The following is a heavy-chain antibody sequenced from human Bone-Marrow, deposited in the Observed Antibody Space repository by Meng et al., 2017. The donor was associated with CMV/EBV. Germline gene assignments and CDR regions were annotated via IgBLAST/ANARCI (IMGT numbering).Heavy chain of an antibody. CDR3: ARDRGSTSYNWFDP. CDR1: SGSISSGDYY. J-gene: IGHJ5*02. V-gene: IGHV4-30-4*08. D-gene: IGHD2-2*01. CDR2: IYYSGST. Sequence: LRLSCTVSSGSISSGDYYWSWIRQPPGKGLEWIGYIYYSGSTYYNPSPKSRVTITVDTSKNQFSLKLSSVTAADTAVYYCARDRGSTSYNWFDPWGQGTLVTVSS.